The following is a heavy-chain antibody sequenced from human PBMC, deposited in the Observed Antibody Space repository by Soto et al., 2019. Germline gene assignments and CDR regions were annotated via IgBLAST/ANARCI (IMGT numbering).Heavy chain of an antibody. D-gene: IGHD3-22*01. CDR1: GGSFSGYD. CDR3: ARARKSPYYYDSSGYLGY. CDR2: INHSGST. J-gene: IGHJ4*02. V-gene: IGHV4-34*01. Sequence: SVTRSLTCTFDGGSFSGYDGSWIRQKPGKGLEWIGEINHSGSTNYNPSLKSRVTISVDTSKTQFSLKLSSVTAADTAVYYCARARKSPYYYDSSGYLGYWGQGTLVTVSS.